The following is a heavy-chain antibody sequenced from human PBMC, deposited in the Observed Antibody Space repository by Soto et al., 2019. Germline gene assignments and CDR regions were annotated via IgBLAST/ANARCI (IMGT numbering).Heavy chain of an antibody. CDR3: ARDGGLAEDGMDV. CDR1: GFIVSGNY. J-gene: IGHJ6*02. D-gene: IGHD3-10*01. CDR2: IYSGGST. Sequence: EVRLVETGGDLIQPGGSLRLSCAASGFIVSGNYMSWVRQAPGKGLEWVSGIYSGGSTYYADSVKGRFTISRDNSKNTLYLQMNSLRADDTAVYYCARDGGLAEDGMDVWGQGTKVTVSS. V-gene: IGHV3-53*02.